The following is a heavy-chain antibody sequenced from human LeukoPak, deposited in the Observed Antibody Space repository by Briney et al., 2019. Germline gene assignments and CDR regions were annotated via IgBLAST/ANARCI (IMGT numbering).Heavy chain of an antibody. CDR3: AGDGGAFTITNWFDP. V-gene: IGHV1-46*01. J-gene: IGHJ5*02. D-gene: IGHD3-3*01. Sequence: ASVKVSCKASGYTFTSYYMHWVRQAPGQGLEWMGIINPSGGSTSYAQKFQGRVTMTRDMSTSTVYMELSSLRSEDTAVYYCAGDGGAFTITNWFDPWGQGTLVTVSS. CDR1: GYTFTSYY. CDR2: INPSGGST.